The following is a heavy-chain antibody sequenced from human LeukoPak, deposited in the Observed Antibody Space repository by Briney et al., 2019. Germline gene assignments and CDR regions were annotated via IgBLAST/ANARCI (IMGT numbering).Heavy chain of an antibody. V-gene: IGHV3-11*01. Sequence: GGSLRLSCAASGFTFSDYYMSWIRQAPGKGLEWVSYISSSGSTIYYADSVKGRFTISRDNAKNSLYLQMNSLRAEDTAVYYCAKVGPGITMIVVANFDYWGQGTLVTVSS. J-gene: IGHJ4*02. CDR2: ISSSGSTI. CDR3: AKVGPGITMIVVANFDY. CDR1: GFTFSDYY. D-gene: IGHD3-22*01.